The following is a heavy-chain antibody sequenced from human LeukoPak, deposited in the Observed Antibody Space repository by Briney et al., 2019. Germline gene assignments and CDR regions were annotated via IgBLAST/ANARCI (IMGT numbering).Heavy chain of an antibody. CDR3: AKDSSVYYYDSSGSGGAFDI. V-gene: IGHV3-23*01. Sequence: GGSLRLSCAASGFNFSSYAMSCVRQAPGKGLEWVLAISGSGGSTYYADSVKGRFTISRDNSKNTLYQQMNSLRAEDTAVYYCAKDSSVYYYDSSGSGGAFDIWGQGTMVTVSS. CDR1: GFNFSSYA. J-gene: IGHJ3*02. D-gene: IGHD3-22*01. CDR2: ISGSGGST.